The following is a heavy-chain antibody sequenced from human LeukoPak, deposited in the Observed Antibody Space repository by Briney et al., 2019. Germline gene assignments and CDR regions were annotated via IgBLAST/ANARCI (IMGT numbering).Heavy chain of an antibody. Sequence: GASVKVSCKASGYTFTGYYMHWVRQAPGQGLEWMGWINPNSGGTNYAQKFQGRVTMTRDTSISTAYMELSRLRSDDTAVYYCAREDIVVVPAAISGMDVWGKGTTVTVSS. CDR3: AREDIVVVPAAISGMDV. V-gene: IGHV1-2*02. CDR2: INPNSGGT. CDR1: GYTFTGYY. D-gene: IGHD2-2*01. J-gene: IGHJ6*04.